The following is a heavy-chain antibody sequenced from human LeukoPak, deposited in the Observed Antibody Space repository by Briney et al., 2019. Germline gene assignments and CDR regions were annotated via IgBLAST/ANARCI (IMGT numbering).Heavy chain of an antibody. J-gene: IGHJ4*02. CDR1: GDSVSSKSAA. D-gene: IGHD1-26*01. V-gene: IGHV6-1*01. CDR2: TYYRSKWYN. CDR3: ARDQWELLPGSYD. Sequence: SQTLSLTCAISGDSVSSKSAAWNWIRQSPSRGLEWLGRTYYRSKWYNDHAASVKSRIIINPDTSKNQISLQLNSVTPEDTAVYYCARDQWELLPGSYDWGQGTLVTVSS.